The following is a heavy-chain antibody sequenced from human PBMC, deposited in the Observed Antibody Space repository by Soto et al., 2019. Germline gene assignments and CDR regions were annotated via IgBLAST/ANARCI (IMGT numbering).Heavy chain of an antibody. Sequence: QVQLVESGGGVVQPGRSLRLSCAASGFTFSSYAMHWVRQAPGKGLEWVAVISCDGSNKYYADSVKGRFTISRDNSKNTLYLQMNSLRAEDTAVYYCARDESSGWYGVGYGMDVWGQGTTVTVSS. D-gene: IGHD6-19*01. CDR1: GFTFSSYA. J-gene: IGHJ6*02. V-gene: IGHV3-30-3*01. CDR2: ISCDGSNK. CDR3: ARDESSGWYGVGYGMDV.